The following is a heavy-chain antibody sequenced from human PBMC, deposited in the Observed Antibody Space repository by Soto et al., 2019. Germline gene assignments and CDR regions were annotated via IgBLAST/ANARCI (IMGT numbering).Heavy chain of an antibody. CDR2: IIPIFGTA. J-gene: IGHJ4*02. Sequence: GASVKVSCKASGGTFSSYAISWVRQAPGQGLEWMGGIIPIFGTANYAQKFQGRVTITADESTSTAYMELSSLRSEDTAVYYCAGNLQRWLQLRWDYWGQGTLVTVSS. CDR3: AGNLQRWLQLRWDY. CDR1: GGTFSSYA. D-gene: IGHD5-12*01. V-gene: IGHV1-69*13.